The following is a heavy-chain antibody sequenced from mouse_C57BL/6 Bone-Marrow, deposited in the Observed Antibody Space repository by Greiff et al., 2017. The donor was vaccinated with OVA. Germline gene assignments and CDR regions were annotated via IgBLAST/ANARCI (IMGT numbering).Heavy chain of an antibody. Sequence: VKLVESGAELVRPGASVTLSCKASGYKFTDYEMHWVKQTPVHGLEWIGAIDPETGDTAYNQKFKGKAIMTADKSSSTAYMELRRRRSEDYAADDCTCNYYYGNCYFDYWGQGTTLTVSS. CDR3: TCNYYYGNCYFDY. J-gene: IGHJ2*01. D-gene: IGHD1-1*01. CDR1: GYKFTDYE. V-gene: IGHV1-15*01. CDR2: IDPETGDT.